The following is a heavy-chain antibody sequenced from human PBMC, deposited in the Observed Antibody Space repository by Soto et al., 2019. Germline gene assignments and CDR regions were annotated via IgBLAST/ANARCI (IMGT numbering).Heavy chain of an antibody. V-gene: IGHV4-39*01. CDR2: IYYSGST. CDR3: ATFYGDYVSY. CDR1: GGSISSSSYY. D-gene: IGHD4-17*01. J-gene: IGHJ4*02. Sequence: QLQLQESGPGLVKPSETLSLTCTVSGGSISSSSYYWGWIRQPPGKGLEWIGSIYYSGSTFYNPSLKSRVSISVDTSKNQFSLKLSSVTAADTAVYYCATFYGDYVSYWGQGTLVTVSS.